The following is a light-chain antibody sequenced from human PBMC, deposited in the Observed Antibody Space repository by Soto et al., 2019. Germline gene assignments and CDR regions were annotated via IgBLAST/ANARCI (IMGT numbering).Light chain of an antibody. Sequence: AIQMTQSPSSLSASVGDRVTITCRASQGIRNDLGWYQQKPGKAPKLLIYAASSLQSGVPSRFRGSGSGTDFTLTISSLKPEDFATYYCLQDYNYPPTFGQGTKVDIK. J-gene: IGKJ1*01. CDR3: LQDYNYPPT. V-gene: IGKV1-6*01. CDR1: QGIRND. CDR2: AAS.